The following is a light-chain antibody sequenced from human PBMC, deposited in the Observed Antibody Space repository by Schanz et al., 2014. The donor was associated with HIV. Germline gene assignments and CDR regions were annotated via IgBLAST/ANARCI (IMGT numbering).Light chain of an antibody. CDR2: EVN. V-gene: IGLV2-23*02. CDR1: TSDIGTYNH. CDR3: CSYASSGTWV. J-gene: IGLJ3*02. Sequence: QSALTQPASVSGSPGQSITITCTGTTSDIGTYNHVSWYQQHPGKAPKLIIFEVNSRPSGVSNRFSGSKSGNTAYLIISGLQAEDEAEYYCCSYASSGTWVFGGGTKLTVL.